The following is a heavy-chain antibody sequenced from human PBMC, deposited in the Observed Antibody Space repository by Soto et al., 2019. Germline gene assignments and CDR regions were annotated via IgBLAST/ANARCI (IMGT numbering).Heavy chain of an antibody. D-gene: IGHD6-13*01. CDR2: INPDSGGT. Sequence: ASVKVSCKASGYTVTGYYMHCERQAPGQGLEWMGWINPDSGGTNYAQKFQGRVTMTRDTSISTAYMELSRLRSDDTAVYYCARVGSLRTFDYWGQGTLVTVSS. CDR1: GYTVTGYY. V-gene: IGHV1-2*02. J-gene: IGHJ4*02. CDR3: ARVGSLRTFDY.